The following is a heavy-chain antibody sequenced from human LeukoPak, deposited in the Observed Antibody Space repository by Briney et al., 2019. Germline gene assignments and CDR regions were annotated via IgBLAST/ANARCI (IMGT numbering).Heavy chain of an antibody. V-gene: IGHV3-23*01. CDR3: AKDLSFGDLWFGELLSSRPFDAFDI. CDR1: GFTFSSYA. J-gene: IGHJ3*02. D-gene: IGHD3-10*01. CDR2: ISGSGGST. Sequence: PGGSLRLSCAASGFTFSSYAMSWVRQAPGKGLEWVSAISGSGGSTYYADSVKGRFTISRDNSKNTLYLQMNSLRAEDTAVYYCAKDLSFGDLWFGELLSSRPFDAFDIWGQGTMVTVSS.